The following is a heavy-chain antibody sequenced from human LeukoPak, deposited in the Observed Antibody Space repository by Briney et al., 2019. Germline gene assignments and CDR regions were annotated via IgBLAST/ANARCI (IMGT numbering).Heavy chain of an antibody. CDR2: IYYSGST. CDR1: GGSISSYY. CDR3: ARAQYYDFWSGYYTEGFFDY. J-gene: IGHJ4*02. Sequence: KPSETLSLTCTVSGGSISSYYWSWVRQPPGKGLEWIGYIYYSGSTNYNPSLKSRVTISVDTSKNQFSLKLSSVTAADTAVYYCARAQYYDFWSGYYTEGFFDYWGQGTLVTVSS. V-gene: IGHV4-59*01. D-gene: IGHD3-3*01.